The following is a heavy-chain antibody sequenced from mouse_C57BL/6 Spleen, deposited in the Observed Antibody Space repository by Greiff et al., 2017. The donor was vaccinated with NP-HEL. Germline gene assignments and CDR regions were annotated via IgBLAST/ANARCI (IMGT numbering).Heavy chain of an antibody. J-gene: IGHJ4*01. CDR2: IDPSDSYT. D-gene: IGHD2-4*01. Sequence: VQLQQPGAELVRPGTSVKLSCKASGYTFTSYWMHWVKQRPGQGLEWIGVIDPSDSYTNYNQKFKGKATLTVDTSSSTAYMQLSSLTSEDSAVYYCAYDYGYAMDYWGQGTSVTVSS. CDR3: AYDYGYAMDY. V-gene: IGHV1-59*01. CDR1: GYTFTSYW.